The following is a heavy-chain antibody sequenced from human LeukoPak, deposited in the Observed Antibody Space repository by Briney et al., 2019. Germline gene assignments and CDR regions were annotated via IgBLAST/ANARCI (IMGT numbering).Heavy chain of an antibody. J-gene: IGHJ4*02. CDR1: GDSVSSNSAA. Sequence: SQTLSLTCAISGDSVSSNSAAWNWIRQSPSRGLEWLGRTYYRSKWYNDYAVSVKSRITINPDTSKNQFSLKLSSVTAADTAVYYCARTGIVVVPAAPHFDYWGQGTLVTVSS. CDR2: TYYRSKWYN. D-gene: IGHD2-2*01. V-gene: IGHV6-1*01. CDR3: ARTGIVVVPAAPHFDY.